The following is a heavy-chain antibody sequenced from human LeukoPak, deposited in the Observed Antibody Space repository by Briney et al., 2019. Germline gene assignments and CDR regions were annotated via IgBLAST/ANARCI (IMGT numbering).Heavy chain of an antibody. CDR1: SGSISSYY. D-gene: IGHD4-11*01. V-gene: IGHV4-59*01. J-gene: IGHJ4*02. Sequence: SETLSLTCTVSSGSISSYYWSWIRQPPEKGLEWIGYIYYSGNTDYNPSLKSRVTMSVDTSKNQFSLRLSSVTAADTAVYYCAREDHSNYNYWGQGTLVTVSS. CDR2: IYYSGNT. CDR3: AREDHSNYNY.